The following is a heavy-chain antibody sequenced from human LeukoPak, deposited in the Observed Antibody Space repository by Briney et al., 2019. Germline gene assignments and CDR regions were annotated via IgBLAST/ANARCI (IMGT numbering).Heavy chain of an antibody. CDR2: IRGGGENT. J-gene: IGHJ4*02. CDR3: AKISWDGRGTFY. CDR1: GFTFSTYS. Sequence: GGSLRLSCAASGFTFSTYSMSWVRQAPGKGLEWVSAIRGGGENTYYADSVKGRFTISRDNSKDTLSLQMNSLRAEDTAVYYCAKISWDGRGTFYWGQGTLVTVSS. D-gene: IGHD2-15*01. V-gene: IGHV3-23*01.